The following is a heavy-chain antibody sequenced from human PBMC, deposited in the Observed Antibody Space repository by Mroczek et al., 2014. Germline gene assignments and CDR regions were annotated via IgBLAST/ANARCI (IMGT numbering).Heavy chain of an antibody. CDR3: ARGDYVTGDYYGMDV. V-gene: IGHV3-21*01. J-gene: IGHJ6*02. CDR1: GFTFSSYS. Sequence: ESGGGLVKPGGSLRLSCAASGFTFSSYSMNWVRQAPGKGLEWVSSISSSSSYIYYADSVKGRFTISRDNAKNSLYLQMNSLRAEDTAVYYCARGDYVTGDYYGMDVWGQGTTVTVSS. D-gene: IGHD4-17*01. CDR2: ISSSSSYI.